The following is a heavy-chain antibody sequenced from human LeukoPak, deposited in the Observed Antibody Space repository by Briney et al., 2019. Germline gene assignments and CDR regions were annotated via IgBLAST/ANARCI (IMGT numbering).Heavy chain of an antibody. D-gene: IGHD1-26*01. CDR1: GFIFSSYA. CDR3: AKRRVGATRGGEVDY. V-gene: IGHV3-23*01. J-gene: IGHJ4*02. CDR2: ISGSGGST. Sequence: GGSLRLSCAASGFIFSSYAMSWVRQAPGKGLEWVSTISGSGGSTYYADSVKGRFTISRDNTKNTLYLQMNSLRAEDTAVYYCAKRRVGATRGGEVDYWGQGTLVTVSS.